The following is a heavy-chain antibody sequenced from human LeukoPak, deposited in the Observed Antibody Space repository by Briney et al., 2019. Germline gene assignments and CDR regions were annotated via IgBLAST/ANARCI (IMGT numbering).Heavy chain of an antibody. Sequence: SGGSLRLSCAASGFTFSSYGMHWVRQAPGKGLEWVAVIWYDGSNKYYADSVKGRFTISRDNSKNTLYLQMNSLRVEDTAVYYCVKDSPLTGNYNDFDYWGQGTLVTVSS. D-gene: IGHD3-9*01. V-gene: IGHV3-33*06. CDR2: IWYDGSNK. J-gene: IGHJ4*02. CDR1: GFTFSSYG. CDR3: VKDSPLTGNYNDFDY.